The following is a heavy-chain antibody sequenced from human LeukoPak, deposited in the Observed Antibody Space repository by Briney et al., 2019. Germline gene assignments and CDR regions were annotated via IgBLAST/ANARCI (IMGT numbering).Heavy chain of an antibody. CDR1: GGSISSGDYY. J-gene: IGHJ4*02. V-gene: IGHV4-30-4*08. CDR2: IYYSGST. CDR3: ARVPSGSYPFDY. Sequence: SQTLSLTCTVSGGSISSGDYYWSWIRQPPGKGLEWIGYIYYSGSTYYNPSHKSRVTISVDTSKNQFSLKLSSVTAADTAVYYCARVPSGSYPFDYWGQGTLVTVSS. D-gene: IGHD1-26*01.